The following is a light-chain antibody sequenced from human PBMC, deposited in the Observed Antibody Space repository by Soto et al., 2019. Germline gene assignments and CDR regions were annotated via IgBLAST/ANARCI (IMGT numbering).Light chain of an antibody. CDR3: ETWDSNTRV. CDR1: SGHSSYS. V-gene: IGLV4-60*02. Sequence: QLVLTQSSSASASLGSSVRLTSTLSSGHSSYSIAWHQQQPGKAPRYLMKLEGSGSYNKGSGVPDRFSGSSSGADRYLTISNLQFEDEANYYCETWDSNTRVFGGGTKLTVL. CDR2: LEGSGSY. J-gene: IGLJ2*01.